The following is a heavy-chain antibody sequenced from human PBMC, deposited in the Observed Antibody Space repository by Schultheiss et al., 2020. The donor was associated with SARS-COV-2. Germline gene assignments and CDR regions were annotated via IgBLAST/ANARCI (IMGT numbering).Heavy chain of an antibody. CDR2: ISSSSSYI. Sequence: GGSLRLSCAASGFTFSSYSMNWVRQAPGKGLEWVSSISSSSSYIYYADSVKGRFTISRDNSKNTLYLQMNSLRAEDTAVYYCAKERVGAPQRTKYYYYYSGLDVLGEGATVTVSS. V-gene: IGHV3-21*01. CDR1: GFTFSSYS. J-gene: IGHJ6*04. CDR3: AKERVGAPQRTKYYYYYSGLDV. D-gene: IGHD1-26*01.